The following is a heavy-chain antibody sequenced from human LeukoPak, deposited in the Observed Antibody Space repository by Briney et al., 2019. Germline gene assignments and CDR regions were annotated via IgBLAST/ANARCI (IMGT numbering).Heavy chain of an antibody. CDR1: GFTFSSYA. J-gene: IGHJ4*02. Sequence: PGGSLRLSCAASGFTFSSYAMHWVRQAPGKGLEWVAVISYDGSNKYYADSVKDRFTISRDNSKNTLYLQMNSLRAEDTAVYYCARVLPRYYGSGSSFDYWGQGTLVTVSS. V-gene: IGHV3-30*04. CDR2: ISYDGSNK. D-gene: IGHD3-10*01. CDR3: ARVLPRYYGSGSSFDY.